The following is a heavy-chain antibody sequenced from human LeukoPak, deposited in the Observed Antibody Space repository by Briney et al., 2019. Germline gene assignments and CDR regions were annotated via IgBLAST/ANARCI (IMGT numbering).Heavy chain of an antibody. CDR1: GGSFGGYY. J-gene: IGHJ6*02. CDR3: ARESPSQGYGMDV. V-gene: IGHV4-34*01. CDR2: INHSGST. Sequence: SETLSLTCAVYGGSFGGYYRSWIRQPPGKGLEWIGEINHSGSTNYNPSLKSRVTISVDTSKNQFSLKLSSVTAADTAVYYCARESPSQGYGMDVWGQGTTVTVSS.